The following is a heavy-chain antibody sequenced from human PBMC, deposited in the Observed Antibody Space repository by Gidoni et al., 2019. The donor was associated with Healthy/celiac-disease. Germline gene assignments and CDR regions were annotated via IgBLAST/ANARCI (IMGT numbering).Heavy chain of an antibody. D-gene: IGHD3-10*01. CDR3: ARGSYYGSGSHNWFDP. Sequence: QVQLVQSGAEVTKPGASVQVSCKASGYTFTSYGISWGRQAPGQGLEWRGWISAYNGNTNNAQKLHGRVTMTTDTSTSTAYMELRSLRSDDTAVYYCARGSYYGSGSHNWFDPWGQGTLVTVSS. CDR2: ISAYNGNT. V-gene: IGHV1-18*01. CDR1: GYTFTSYG. J-gene: IGHJ5*02.